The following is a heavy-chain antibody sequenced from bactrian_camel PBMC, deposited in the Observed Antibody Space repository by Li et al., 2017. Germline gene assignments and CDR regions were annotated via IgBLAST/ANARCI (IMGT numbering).Heavy chain of an antibody. V-gene: IGHV3S53*01. D-gene: IGHD6*01. Sequence: VQLVESGGGSVEAGGSLRLSCVASGYNTTRTRMAWFRQVPGQEREAVASLDSDGDIEYADFVKGRFTISKDNTKNTLTLQMSGLKPEDTAMYYCAAETFGSCSWRPG. CDR2: LDSDGDI. CDR1: GYNTTRTR. J-gene: IGHJ3*01.